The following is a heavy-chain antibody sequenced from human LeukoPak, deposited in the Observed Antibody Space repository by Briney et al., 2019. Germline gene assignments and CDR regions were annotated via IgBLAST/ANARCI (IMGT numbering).Heavy chain of an antibody. CDR3: ATHLMTYYDFWSGALDY. CDR1: GYTFTSYG. Sequence: ASVKVSCKASGYTFTSYGISWVRQAPGQGLKWMGWISAYNGNTNYAQKFQGRVTITTDESTSTAYMELSSLRSEDTAVYYCATHLMTYYDFWSGALDYWGQGTLVTVSS. V-gene: IGHV1-18*01. J-gene: IGHJ4*02. D-gene: IGHD3-3*01. CDR2: ISAYNGNT.